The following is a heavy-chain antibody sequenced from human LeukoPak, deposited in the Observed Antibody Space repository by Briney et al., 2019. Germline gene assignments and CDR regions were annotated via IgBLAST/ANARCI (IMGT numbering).Heavy chain of an antibody. Sequence: GGSLRLSCAASGFTFDEYAMHWVRQAPGKGLEWVSGISWNSGGIGYADSVKGRFTISRDNAKKSLYLQMNSLGAEDTALYYCAKAGTRDGYNPGENWGQGTLVTVSS. J-gene: IGHJ4*02. CDR1: GFTFDEYA. CDR3: AKAGTRDGYNPGEN. V-gene: IGHV3-9*01. D-gene: IGHD5-24*01. CDR2: ISWNSGGI.